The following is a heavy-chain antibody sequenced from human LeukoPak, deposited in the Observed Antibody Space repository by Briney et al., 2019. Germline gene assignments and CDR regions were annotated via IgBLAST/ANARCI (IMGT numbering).Heavy chain of an antibody. J-gene: IGHJ4*02. CDR1: GFTFSNYD. CDR2: ISYDGTNK. CDR3: AKDDRGNEAPFDY. Sequence: GGSLRLSCAASGFTFSNYDMHWVRQAPGKGLEWVAVISYDGTNKYYADSVEGRFTISRDNSKNTLHLQMNSLRAEDTAVYYCAKDDRGNEAPFDYWGQGTLVTVSS. V-gene: IGHV3-30*18.